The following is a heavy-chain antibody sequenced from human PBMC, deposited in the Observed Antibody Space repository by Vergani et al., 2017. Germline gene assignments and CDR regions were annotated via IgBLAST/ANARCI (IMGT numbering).Heavy chain of an antibody. Sequence: QVQLQESGPGLVKPSQTLSLTCTVSGGSISSGSYYWSWIRQPAGKGLEWIGRIYTSGGTNYNPTLKRRGTISVDPSKNQFSLKLSSVTGADTAVYYCARQNILGYYYYGMDVWGQGTTVTVSS. CDR2: IYTSGGT. V-gene: IGHV4-61*02. D-gene: IGHD3-9*01. CDR3: ARQNILGYYYYGMDV. CDR1: GGSISSGSYY. J-gene: IGHJ6*02.